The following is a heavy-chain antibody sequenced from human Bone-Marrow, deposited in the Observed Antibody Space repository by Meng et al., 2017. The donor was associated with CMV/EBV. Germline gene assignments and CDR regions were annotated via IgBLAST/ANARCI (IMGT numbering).Heavy chain of an antibody. Sequence: ASVKVSCKASGYTFTSYDINWVRQATGQGLEWMGWMNPNSGNTGYAQKFQGRVTMTRNTSISTAYMELSSLRSEDTAVYYCARGNSAKYYYGMDVWGQGTTVTASS. D-gene: IGHD5-24*01. J-gene: IGHJ6*02. CDR1: GYTFTSYD. CDR2: MNPNSGNT. V-gene: IGHV1-8*01. CDR3: ARGNSAKYYYGMDV.